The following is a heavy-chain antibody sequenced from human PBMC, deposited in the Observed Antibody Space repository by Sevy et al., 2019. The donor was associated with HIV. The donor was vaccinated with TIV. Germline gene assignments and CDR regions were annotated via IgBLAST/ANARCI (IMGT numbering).Heavy chain of an antibody. D-gene: IGHD2-15*01. V-gene: IGHV4-39*01. CDR1: GGSISSSSYY. CDR2: IYYSGRT. J-gene: IGHJ4*02. Sequence: SETLSLTCTVSGGSISSSSYYWGWIRQPPGKGLEWIGSIYYSGRTYYNPSLKSRVTISVDTSKNQFSLKLSSVTAADTAVYYCARLHILGYCSGGSCYPENFDYWGQGTLVTVSS. CDR3: ARLHILGYCSGGSCYPENFDY.